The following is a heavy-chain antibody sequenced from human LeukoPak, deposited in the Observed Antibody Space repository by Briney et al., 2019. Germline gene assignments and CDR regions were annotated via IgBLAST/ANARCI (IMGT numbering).Heavy chain of an antibody. V-gene: IGHV1-69*04. CDR2: IIPILGIA. D-gene: IGHD2-2*01. J-gene: IGHJ6*02. Sequence: SVKVSCKASGGTFSSYAISWVRQAPGQGLEWMGRIIPILGIANYAQKFQGRVTITADKSTSTAYMELSSLRSEDTAVYYCARDHCTSINCYEYKYYGMDVWGQGTTVTVSS. CDR3: ARDHCTSINCYEYKYYGMDV. CDR1: GGTFSSYA.